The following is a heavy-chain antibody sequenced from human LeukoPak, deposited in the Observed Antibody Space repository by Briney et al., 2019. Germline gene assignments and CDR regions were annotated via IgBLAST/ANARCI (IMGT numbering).Heavy chain of an antibody. CDR2: IYYSRST. J-gene: IGHJ4*02. CDR1: GGSISSYY. Sequence: SETLSLTCTVSGGSISSYYWSWIRQPPGKGLEWIGYIYYSRSTNYNPSLKSRVTVSVDTSKNQFSLKLSSVTAADTAVYYCARLSTNHNRIAAAGNDYWGQGTLVTVSS. CDR3: ARLSTNHNRIAAAGNDY. D-gene: IGHD6-13*01. V-gene: IGHV4-59*01.